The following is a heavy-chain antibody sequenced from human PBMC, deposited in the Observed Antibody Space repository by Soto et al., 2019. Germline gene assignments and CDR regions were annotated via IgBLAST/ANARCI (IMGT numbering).Heavy chain of an antibody. CDR1: GFTFSSYG. Sequence: QVQLVESGGGVVQPGRSLRLSCAASGFTFSSYGMHWVRQAPGKGLEWVAVLSYDGSNKYYADSVKGRFTISRDNSKNTLYLQMNSLRAEDTAVYYCAKDHEFSSSWYVDYWGQGTLVTVSS. CDR2: LSYDGSNK. CDR3: AKDHEFSSSWYVDY. J-gene: IGHJ4*02. V-gene: IGHV3-30*18. D-gene: IGHD6-13*01.